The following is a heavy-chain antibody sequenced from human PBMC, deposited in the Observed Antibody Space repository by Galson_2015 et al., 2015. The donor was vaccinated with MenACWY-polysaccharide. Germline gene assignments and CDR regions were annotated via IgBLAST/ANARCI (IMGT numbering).Heavy chain of an antibody. CDR2: IGGSGLTT. D-gene: IGHD5-24*01. CDR1: RFTFGSYA. CDR3: AKVTEMASSRRPFDV. J-gene: IGHJ3*01. Sequence: SLRLSCAASRFTFGSYAMGWVRQAPGKGLEWVSSIGGSGLTTFYAESVKGRFTISRDNAQNILSLQMNSLRADDTARYFCAKVTEMASSRRPFDVWGQGTMVTVSS. V-gene: IGHV3-23*01.